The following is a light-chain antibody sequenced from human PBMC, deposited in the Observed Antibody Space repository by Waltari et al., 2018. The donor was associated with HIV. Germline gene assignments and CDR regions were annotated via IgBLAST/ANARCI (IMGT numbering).Light chain of an antibody. CDR3: QQRSGRPLYT. CDR2: DTS. Sequence: TQYPATLSVSPGERATLSCRASQSVSDYLAWYHQKPGQPPRLLIYDTSARASGVPARLVAVALGQTSLSPSAASRPKMLVFFYCQQRSGRPLYTFGQGTRLDLK. CDR1: QSVSDY. V-gene: IGKV3-11*01. J-gene: IGKJ2*01.